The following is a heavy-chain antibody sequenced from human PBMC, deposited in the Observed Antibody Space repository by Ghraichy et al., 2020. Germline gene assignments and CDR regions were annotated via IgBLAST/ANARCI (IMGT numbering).Heavy chain of an antibody. CDR2: IFYSGST. CDR3: ARMGGYKAPLWY. V-gene: IGHV4-59*01. D-gene: IGHD3-10*01. J-gene: IGHJ4*02. Sequence: SETLSLTCTVSGASIRTYFWSWIRQPPGKGLEGIGDIFYSGSTNYNPSLKSRVTISVDASNNQFSLNLSSVTAADTAVYYCARMGGYKAPLWYWGQGTLVAVSS. CDR1: GASIRTYF.